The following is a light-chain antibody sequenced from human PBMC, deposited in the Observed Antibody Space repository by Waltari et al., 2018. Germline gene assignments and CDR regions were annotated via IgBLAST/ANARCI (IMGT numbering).Light chain of an antibody. CDR1: QSVLYSANNKDY. Sequence: DIVMTQSPDFLAVSLGERATINCKSSQSVLYSANNKDYLAWYQQKPGQPPKLLISWASTRESGVPDRFSGSGSGTDFTLTISSLQSEDFAVYYCQQYSDWPPLTFGGGTKVEIK. CDR3: QQYSDWPPLT. J-gene: IGKJ4*01. CDR2: WAS. V-gene: IGKV4-1*01.